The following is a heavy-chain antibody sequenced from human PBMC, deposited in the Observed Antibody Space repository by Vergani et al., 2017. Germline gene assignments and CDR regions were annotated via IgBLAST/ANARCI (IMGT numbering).Heavy chain of an antibody. Sequence: EVQLLESGGGLVQPGGSLRLSCAASGFTFSSYAMSWVRQAPGQGLEWVSAISGSGGSTYYADSVKGRFTISRDNSKNTLYLQMNSLRAEDAAVYYCAGSSWPNYFDYWGQGTLVTVSS. CDR1: GFTFSSYA. CDR3: AGSSWPNYFDY. D-gene: IGHD6-13*01. J-gene: IGHJ4*02. CDR2: ISGSGGST. V-gene: IGHV3-23*01.